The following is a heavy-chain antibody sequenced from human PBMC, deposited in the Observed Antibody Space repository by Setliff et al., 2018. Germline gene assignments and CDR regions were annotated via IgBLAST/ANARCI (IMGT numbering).Heavy chain of an antibody. D-gene: IGHD3-3*01. Sequence: ASVKVSCKASGYTFTSYGISWVRQAPGQGLEWMGWISAYNGETIYAQNFQGRVTMTRNTSISTAYMELSSLRFEDTAVYYCARGPRHNFWSGYYLVAVNYWGQGTLVTVSS. CDR3: ARGPRHNFWSGYYLVAVNY. CDR1: GYTFTSYG. J-gene: IGHJ4*02. V-gene: IGHV1-18*01. CDR2: ISAYNGET.